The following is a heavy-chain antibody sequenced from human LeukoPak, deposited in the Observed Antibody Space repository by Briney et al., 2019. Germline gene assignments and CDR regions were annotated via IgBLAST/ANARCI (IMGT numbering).Heavy chain of an antibody. J-gene: IGHJ4*02. D-gene: IGHD3-10*01. CDR1: GYTFTSYY. CDR2: INPSGGST. V-gene: IGHV1-46*01. CDR3: ARPHYCYGSGSYKKKGYYFDY. Sequence: ASVKVSCKASGYTFTSYYMHWVRQAPGQGLEWMGIINPSGGSTSYAQKFQGRVTMTRDTSTSTVYMELSSLRSEDTAVYYCARPHYCYGSGSYKKKGYYFDYWGQGTLVTVSS.